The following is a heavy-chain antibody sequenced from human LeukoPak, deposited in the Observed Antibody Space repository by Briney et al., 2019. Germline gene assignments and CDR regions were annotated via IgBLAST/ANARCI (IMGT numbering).Heavy chain of an antibody. V-gene: IGHV4-34*01. CDR3: ARGRTTSGVVIRVYFDY. CDR1: GGSFRGYY. D-gene: IGHD3-3*01. CDR2: INHSGST. J-gene: IGHJ4*02. Sequence: SETLSLTCAVYGGSFRGYYWSWLRQPPGKGLEWIGEINHSGSTNYNPSLKSRVTISVDTSKNQFSLKLSSVTAADTAVYYCARGRTTSGVVIRVYFDYWGQGTLVTVSS.